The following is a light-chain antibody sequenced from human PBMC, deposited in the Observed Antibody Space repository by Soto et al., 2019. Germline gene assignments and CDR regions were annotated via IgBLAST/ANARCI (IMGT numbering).Light chain of an antibody. V-gene: IGLV2-14*01. CDR1: SGDIGSYNR. CDR3: SSYTNINTRACV. CDR2: EVT. J-gene: IGLJ1*01. Sequence: QSALIQPASVSGSPGQSITISCTGTSGDIGSYNRVSWYQQYPGKAPKLIIYEVTDRPSGVSNRFSGSKSGNTASLTISGLQAEDEAEYYCSSYTNINTRACVFGTGTKLTVL.